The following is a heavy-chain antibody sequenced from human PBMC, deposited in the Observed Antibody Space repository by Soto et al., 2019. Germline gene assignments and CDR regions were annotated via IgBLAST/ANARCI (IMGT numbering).Heavy chain of an antibody. CDR3: AGSRLFRLDY. V-gene: IGHV3-7*01. CDR2: IKQDGSEK. CDR1: GFTFRKYW. D-gene: IGHD3-9*01. Sequence: PGGSLRLSCAAPGFTFRKYWMSWVRQAPGKGPEWLANIKQDGSEKYYMDSVMGRFTISRDNAKNSLYLQMNSLKADDAAVYYCAGSRLFRLDYWGQGALVTVSS. J-gene: IGHJ4*02.